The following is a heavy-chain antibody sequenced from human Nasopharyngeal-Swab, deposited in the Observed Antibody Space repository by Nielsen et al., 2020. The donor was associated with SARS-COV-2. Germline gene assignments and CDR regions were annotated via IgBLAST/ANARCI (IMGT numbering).Heavy chain of an antibody. CDR3: ARSYYDFWSGYLEYYYGMDV. J-gene: IGHJ6*02. V-gene: IGHV1-46*01. CDR2: INPSGGGT. CDR1: GYTFTSHY. Sequence: ASVKVSCKASGYTFTSHYMHWVRQAPGQGLEWMGLINPSGGGTTYAQKFQGRVTMTRDTSTSTVYMELSSLRSEDTAVYYCARSYYDFWSGYLEYYYGMDVWGQGTTVTVSS. D-gene: IGHD3-3*01.